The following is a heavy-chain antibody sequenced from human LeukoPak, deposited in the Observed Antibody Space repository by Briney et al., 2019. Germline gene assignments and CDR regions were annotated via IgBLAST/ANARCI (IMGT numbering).Heavy chain of an antibody. CDR2: IYFTGST. J-gene: IGHJ4*02. CDR1: GDSIGSYY. CDR3: ARGEGGRVATIWGY. V-gene: IGHV4-59*01. D-gene: IGHD5-12*01. Sequence: SETLSLTCTVSGDSIGSYYWSWIRQPPGKGLEWIGYIYFTGSTNYNPSLKSRVIMSVDTPKNQFSLKLSSVTAADTAVYYCARGEGGRVATIWGYWGQGTLVTVSS.